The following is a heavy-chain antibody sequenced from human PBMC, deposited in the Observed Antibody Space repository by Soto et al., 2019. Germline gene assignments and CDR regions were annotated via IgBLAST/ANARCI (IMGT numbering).Heavy chain of an antibody. V-gene: IGHV3-33*01. D-gene: IGHD2-15*01. CDR1: GFTFSNFG. J-gene: IGHJ4*02. Sequence: QVQLVESGGGVVQPGRSLRLSCAASGFTFSNFGMHWVRQAPGKGLEWVAVILNDGSNKYHADSVKGRFTISRDNCKNTLYLQMNSLIAEDTAVYYCARGYCSGVTCLGGYWGQGTLVTVSS. CDR3: ARGYCSGVTCLGGY. CDR2: ILNDGSNK.